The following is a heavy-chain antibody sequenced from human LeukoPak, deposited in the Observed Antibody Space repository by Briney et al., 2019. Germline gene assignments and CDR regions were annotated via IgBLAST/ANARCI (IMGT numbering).Heavy chain of an antibody. V-gene: IGHV3-11*04. J-gene: IGHJ4*02. CDR1: GFTFSDYY. D-gene: IGHD3-3*01. CDR2: ISSGGTIT. Sequence: GGSLRLSCAASGFTFSDYYMSWFRQAPGKGLEWISYISSGGTITYYTDSVKGRFTISRDNAENSLYLQMNSLGAEDTAVYYCARVTYYDFWSGYFGYWGQGTLVTVSS. CDR3: ARVTYYDFWSGYFGY.